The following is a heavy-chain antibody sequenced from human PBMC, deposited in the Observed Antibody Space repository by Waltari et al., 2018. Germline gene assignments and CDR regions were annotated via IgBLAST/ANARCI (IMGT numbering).Heavy chain of an antibody. D-gene: IGHD3-22*01. CDR2: IKQDGSEK. CDR1: GFTVSRCW. CDR3: ASRSGYYLNHDY. V-gene: IGHV3-7*02. Sequence: EVQLMESGGGLVQPGGSLRLSCAASGFTVSRCWMSWVRQAPGKGRAWVANIKQDGSEKYYVDSVKGRFTISRDNAKNSLYLQMNSLRAEDTAVYYCASRSGYYLNHDYWGQGTLVTVSS. J-gene: IGHJ4*02.